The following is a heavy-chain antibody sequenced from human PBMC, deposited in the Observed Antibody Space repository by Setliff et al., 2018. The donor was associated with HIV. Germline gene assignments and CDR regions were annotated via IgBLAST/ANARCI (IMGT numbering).Heavy chain of an antibody. CDR1: GFTFSRYW. Sequence: AGGSLRLSCAASGFTFSRYWMHRVRQAPGQGLVWVSGINNDTTTTTYADSVKGRFSISRDNAKNTLYLQMNGLRGEDTAVYYCAMFSSSSGWGQGTQVTVSS. J-gene: IGHJ4*02. CDR2: INNDTTTT. D-gene: IGHD6-6*01. V-gene: IGHV3-74*01. CDR3: AMFSSSSG.